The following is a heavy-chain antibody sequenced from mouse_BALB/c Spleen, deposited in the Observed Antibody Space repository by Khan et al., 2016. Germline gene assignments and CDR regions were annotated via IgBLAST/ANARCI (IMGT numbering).Heavy chain of an antibody. Sequence: EVELVESGGGLVKPGGSLKLSCAASGFTFSSYAMSWVRQTPEKRLEWVASISSGGSTYYPDSVKGRFTNSRDNARNILSLQMSSLRSEDTAMYYCARGRYYGSSYYWYFDVWGAGTTVTVSS. CDR3: ARGRYYGSSYYWYFDV. J-gene: IGHJ1*01. CDR2: ISSGGST. D-gene: IGHD1-1*01. CDR1: GFTFSSYA. V-gene: IGHV5-6-5*01.